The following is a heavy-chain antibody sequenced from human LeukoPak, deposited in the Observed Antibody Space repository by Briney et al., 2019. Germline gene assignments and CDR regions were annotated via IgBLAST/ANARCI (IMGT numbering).Heavy chain of an antibody. CDR1: GNYW. D-gene: IGHD2/OR15-2a*01. V-gene: IGHV3-74*01. J-gene: IGHJ4*02. Sequence: GGSLRLSCAASGNYWMHWVRQAPGKGLVWVSHINSDGSWTSYADSVKGRFTISKDNAKNTVYLQMNSLRAEDTAVYYCVSFYEAYWGRGTLVTVSS. CDR2: INSDGSWT. CDR3: VSFYEAY.